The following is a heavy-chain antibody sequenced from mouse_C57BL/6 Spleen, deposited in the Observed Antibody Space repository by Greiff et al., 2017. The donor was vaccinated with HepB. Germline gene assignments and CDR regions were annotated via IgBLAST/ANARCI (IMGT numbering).Heavy chain of an antibody. J-gene: IGHJ2*01. CDR3: ARGGYYYFDY. CDR1: GYTFTSYW. CDR2: IHPNSGST. Sequence: QVQLKQPGAELVKPGASVKLSCKASGYTFTSYWMHWVKQRPGQGLEWIGMIHPNSGSTNYNEKFKSKATLTVDKSSSTAYMQLSSLTSEDSAVYYCARGGYYYFDYWGQGTTLTVSS. V-gene: IGHV1-64*01.